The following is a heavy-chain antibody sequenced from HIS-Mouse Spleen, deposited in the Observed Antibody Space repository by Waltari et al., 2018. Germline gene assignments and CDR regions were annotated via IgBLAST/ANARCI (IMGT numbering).Heavy chain of an antibody. CDR3: ARDASGYFDY. J-gene: IGHJ4*02. V-gene: IGHV3-21*05. D-gene: IGHD1-26*01. Sequence: EVQLVESGGGLVKPGGSLRLSCAASGFTFSSYSMNWVRQAPGKGVEWVPYISSSSNYIYYADSVKGRFTSSRDNAKNSLYLQMNSLRAEDTAVYYCARDASGYFDYWGQGTLVTVSS. CDR2: ISSSSNYI. CDR1: GFTFSSYS.